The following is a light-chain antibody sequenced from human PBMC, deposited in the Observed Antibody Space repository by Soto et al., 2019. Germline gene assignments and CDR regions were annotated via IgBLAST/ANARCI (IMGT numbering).Light chain of an antibody. J-gene: IGKJ3*01. CDR2: GAS. Sequence: EIMMTQSPATLSVSPGERATLSCRASQSVSSNLAWYQQKPGQAPRLLIYGASTRAAGIPARFSGSGSGTEFTLTISSLQSEDFAVYYCQQYNNWPFTFGPGTQGDIK. V-gene: IGKV3-15*01. CDR3: QQYNNWPFT. CDR1: QSVSSN.